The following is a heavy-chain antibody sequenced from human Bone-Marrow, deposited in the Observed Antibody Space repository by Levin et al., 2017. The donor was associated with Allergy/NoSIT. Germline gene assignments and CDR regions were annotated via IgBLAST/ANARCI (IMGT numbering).Heavy chain of an antibody. CDR2: VYPGDSKI. CDR3: ARHASYGDPPLDY. CDR1: GYIFTTYW. V-gene: IGHV5-51*01. Sequence: GESLKISCKASGYIFTTYWIAWVRQMPGKGLEWMGIVYPGDSKIRYSPSFQGQVTISADKSIDTAYLQWSSLKASDTAMYYCARHASYGDPPLDYWGQGTLVTVSS. D-gene: IGHD4-17*01. J-gene: IGHJ4*02.